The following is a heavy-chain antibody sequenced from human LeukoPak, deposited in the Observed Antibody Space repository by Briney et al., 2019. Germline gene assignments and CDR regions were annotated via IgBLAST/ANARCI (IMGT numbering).Heavy chain of an antibody. J-gene: IGHJ4*02. CDR1: GYSFTSYW. CDR3: ARLTRYCSGNTCYCFDY. CDR2: IYPGDSDA. D-gene: IGHD2-15*01. Sequence: GESLQISCKGSGYSFTSYWIGWVRQMPGKGLEWMGIIYPGDSDARYSPSFQGQVTISADKSINAAYLQWSSLKASDTAMYYCARLTRYCSGNTCYCFDYWGQGTLVTVSS. V-gene: IGHV5-51*01.